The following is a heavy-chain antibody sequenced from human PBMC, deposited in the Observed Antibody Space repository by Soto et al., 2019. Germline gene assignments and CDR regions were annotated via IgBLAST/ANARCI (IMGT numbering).Heavy chain of an antibody. V-gene: IGHV1-18*01. J-gene: IGHJ3*02. CDR2: ISAYNGNT. CDR1: GDTFTSYG. D-gene: IGHD3-22*01. CDR3: AREYYDSSGYYFGDAFDI. Sequence: QVQLVQSGAEVKKPGASVKVSCKASGDTFTSYGISWVRQAPGQGLAWMGWISAYNGNTNYAQKLQGRVTMTTDTSTSTAYMELRSLRSDDTAVYYCAREYYDSSGYYFGDAFDIWGQGTMVTVSS.